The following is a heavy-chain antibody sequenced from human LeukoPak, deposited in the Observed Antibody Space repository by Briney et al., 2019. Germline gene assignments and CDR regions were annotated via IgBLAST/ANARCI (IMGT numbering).Heavy chain of an antibody. CDR3: ARSHDHLWGNYPDY. CDR2: IHHDGRI. Sequence: SDTLSLTCDISGGSIDSSNWWNWVRQPPGKGLACIGEIHHDGRINYNPSLKSRVTLSVDKSKNQFSLRLNSVTAADTAMYYCARSHDHLWGNYPDYWGQGTLVTVSS. CDR1: GGSIDSSNW. J-gene: IGHJ4*02. D-gene: IGHD3-16*02. V-gene: IGHV4/OR15-8*01.